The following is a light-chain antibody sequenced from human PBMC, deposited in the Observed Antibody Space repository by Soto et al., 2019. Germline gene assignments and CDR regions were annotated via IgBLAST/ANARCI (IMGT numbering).Light chain of an antibody. CDR2: GAS. CDR1: QSIGNY. Sequence: EIVMTQSPATLSLSPGERATLSCRASQSIGNYLAWYQQTPGQAPRLLMHGASTRATGIPARFSGSESGAELALPISGLQSRGFHISYCQQSTKLRGAFDAGTKV. V-gene: IGKV3-15*01. J-gene: IGKJ4*01. CDR3: QQSTKLRGA.